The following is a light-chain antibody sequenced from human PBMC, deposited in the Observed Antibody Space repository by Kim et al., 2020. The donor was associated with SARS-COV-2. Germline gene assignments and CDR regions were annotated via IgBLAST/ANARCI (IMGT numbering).Light chain of an antibody. J-gene: IGKJ1*01. V-gene: IGKV1-12*01. Sequence: DIQMTQSPSSLAASVGDRVTITCRASQGIDKSLNWYQQKPGKAPKLLIYDASSLERGVPSRFSGSGSGTDFTLTISSLHPEDSATYYCQQGNSLPCTFGQGTKLEIK. CDR3: QQGNSLPCT. CDR2: DAS. CDR1: QGIDKS.